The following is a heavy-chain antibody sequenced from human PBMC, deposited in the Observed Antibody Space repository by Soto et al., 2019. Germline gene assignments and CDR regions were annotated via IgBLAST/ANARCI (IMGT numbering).Heavy chain of an antibody. V-gene: IGHV3-21*01. D-gene: IGHD6-19*01. CDR1: GFTFSSYS. CDR3: AKDREAVAVCFDY. J-gene: IGHJ4*02. Sequence: GGSLRLSCAASGFTFSSYSMNWVRQAPGKGLEWVSSISSSSSYIYYADSVKGRFTISRDNAKNSLYLQMNSLRAEDTAVYYCAKDREAVAVCFDYWGQGTLVTVSS. CDR2: ISSSSSYI.